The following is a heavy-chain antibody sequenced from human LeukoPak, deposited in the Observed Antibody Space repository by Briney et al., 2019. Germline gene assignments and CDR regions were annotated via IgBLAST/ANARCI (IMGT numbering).Heavy chain of an antibody. CDR3: ARVYGDYGMDV. V-gene: IGHV1-3*01. J-gene: IGHJ6*02. Sequence: GASVKVSCKASGYTLTGYYMHWVRQAPGQRLEWMGWINAGNGNTKYSQKFQGRVTITRDTSASTAYMELSSLRSEDTAVYYCARVYGDYGMDVWGQGTTVTVSS. D-gene: IGHD4-17*01. CDR2: INAGNGNT. CDR1: GYTLTGYY.